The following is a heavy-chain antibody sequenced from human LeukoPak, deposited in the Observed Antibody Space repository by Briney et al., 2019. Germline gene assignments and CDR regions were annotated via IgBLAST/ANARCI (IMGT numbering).Heavy chain of an antibody. CDR3: ARDVNYDFWSGHLDY. Sequence: ASVKISCKASGYTFTGYYMHWVRQAPGQGLEWMGWINPNSGGTNYAQKFQGRVTMTRDTSTSTAYMELSRLRSDDTAVYYCARDVNYDFWSGHLDYWGQGTLVTVSS. CDR1: GYTFTGYY. V-gene: IGHV1-2*02. J-gene: IGHJ4*02. D-gene: IGHD3-3*01. CDR2: INPNSGGT.